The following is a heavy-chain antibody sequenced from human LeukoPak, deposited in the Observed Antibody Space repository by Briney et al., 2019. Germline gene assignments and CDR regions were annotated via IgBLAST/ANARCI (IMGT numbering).Heavy chain of an antibody. J-gene: IGHJ5*02. Sequence: SVLVSCKASGDTFTGYYMHWVRQASAQGREWMGWINPNSGGTNYAQKFQGRVTMTRDTSISTAYMELSRLRSDDTAVYYCAREWGSGWFDPWGQGTLVTVSS. CDR1: GDTFTGYY. CDR3: AREWGSGWFDP. V-gene: IGHV1-2*02. CDR2: INPNSGGT. D-gene: IGHD7-27*01.